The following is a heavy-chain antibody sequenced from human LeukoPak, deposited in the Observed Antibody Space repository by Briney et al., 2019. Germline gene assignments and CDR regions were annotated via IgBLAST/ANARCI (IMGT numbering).Heavy chain of an antibody. CDR2: ISARSGT. CDR1: GFTFSSHW. CDR3: IRGPTYFDS. V-gene: IGHV3-74*01. Sequence: PGGSLRLSCAASGFTFSSHWMHWVRQVPGKGLVWVSRISARSGTSYGDSVKGRFTISRDNAKGTLYLQMHSLRVEDTAIYYCIRGPTYFDSWGQGTLVTVSS. J-gene: IGHJ4*02.